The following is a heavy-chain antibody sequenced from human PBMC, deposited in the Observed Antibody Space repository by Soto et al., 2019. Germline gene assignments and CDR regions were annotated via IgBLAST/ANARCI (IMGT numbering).Heavy chain of an antibody. J-gene: IGHJ6*02. CDR2: ISSSSSTI. CDR1: GFTISSYS. CDR3: AREVGYVIGHGWKAYYGMDV. V-gene: IGHV3-48*01. Sequence: GGALRLTVAASGFTISSYSMNWVRQAPGKGLEWVSYISSSSSTIYYADSVKGRFTISRDNAKNSLYLQMNSLRVEDTAVYYCAREVGYVIGHGWKAYYGMDVWGQGTTVTVSS. D-gene: IGHD2-8*02.